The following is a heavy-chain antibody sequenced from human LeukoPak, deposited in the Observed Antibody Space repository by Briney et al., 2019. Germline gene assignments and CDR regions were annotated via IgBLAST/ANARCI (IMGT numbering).Heavy chain of an antibody. Sequence: SVKVSCKASGGTFSSYAISWVRQAPGQGLEWMGGIIPIFGTANYARKFQGRVTITTDESTSTAYMELSSLRSEDTAVYYCASPAARGGNFDYWGQGTLVTVSS. CDR2: IIPIFGTA. CDR1: GGTFSSYA. V-gene: IGHV1-69*05. CDR3: ASPAARGGNFDY. D-gene: IGHD6-6*01. J-gene: IGHJ4*02.